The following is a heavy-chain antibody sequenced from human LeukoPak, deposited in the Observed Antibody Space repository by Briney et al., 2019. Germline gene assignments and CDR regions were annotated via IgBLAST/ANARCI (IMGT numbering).Heavy chain of an antibody. CDR3: ARVGYSSSWYLIDY. CDR1: GFTFSSYW. J-gene: IGHJ4*02. CDR2: IKQDGSEK. D-gene: IGHD6-13*01. V-gene: IGHV3-7*01. Sequence: GGSLRLSCAASGFTFSSYWMSRVRQAPGKGLEWVANIKQDGSEKYYVDSVKGRFTISRDNAKNSLYLQMNSLRAEDTAVYYCARVGYSSSWYLIDYWGQGTLVTVSS.